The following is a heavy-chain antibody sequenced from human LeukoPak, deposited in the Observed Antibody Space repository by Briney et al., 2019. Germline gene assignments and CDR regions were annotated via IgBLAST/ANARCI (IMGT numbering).Heavy chain of an antibody. CDR3: AKSWLVNWFDP. V-gene: IGHV3-33*06. J-gene: IGHJ5*02. D-gene: IGHD6-19*01. Sequence: GGSLRLSCAASGFTFSSYGMHWVRQAPGKGLEWVAVIWYDGSNKYYADSVKGRFTISRDNSKNTLYLQMNSLRAEDTAVYYCAKSWLVNWFDPWGQGTLVTVSS. CDR2: IWYDGSNK. CDR1: GFTFSSYG.